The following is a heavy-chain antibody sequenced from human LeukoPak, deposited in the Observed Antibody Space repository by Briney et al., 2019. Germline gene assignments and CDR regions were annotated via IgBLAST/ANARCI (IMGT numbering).Heavy chain of an antibody. J-gene: IGHJ4*02. CDR1: GFTFSNYG. Sequence: GGSLRLSCGASGFTFSNYGMLWVRQAPGKGLEWVAFIRYDGNNKLYADSMKGRFTISRDNSKNTLYLQMASLRGEDMAVYYCARVGPETAFDYWGQGTLVTVSS. CDR2: IRYDGNNK. D-gene: IGHD1-14*01. CDR3: ARVGPETAFDY. V-gene: IGHV3-30*02.